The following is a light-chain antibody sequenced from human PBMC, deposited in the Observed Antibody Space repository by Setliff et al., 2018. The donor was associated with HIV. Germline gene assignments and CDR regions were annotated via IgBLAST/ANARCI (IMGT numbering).Light chain of an antibody. CDR3: TSYTTSSSPYV. J-gene: IGLJ1*01. V-gene: IGLV2-14*03. CDR1: RSGVGGYDY. Sequence: QSALAQPASVSGSPEQSITISCTGTRSGVGGYDYGSWYQHHPGKAPKLIIYNVNKRPSGVSNRLSGSKSGNTASLTISGLQAEDEADYYCTSYTTSSSPYVFGTGTKVTVL. CDR2: NVN.